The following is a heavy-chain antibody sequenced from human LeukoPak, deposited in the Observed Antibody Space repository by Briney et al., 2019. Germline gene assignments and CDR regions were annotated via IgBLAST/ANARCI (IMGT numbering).Heavy chain of an antibody. CDR1: GFTFRNYV. J-gene: IGHJ4*02. D-gene: IGHD3-10*01. CDR2: TSSDLNVK. CDR3: AREGYYGSGSPPSLYFDY. V-gene: IGHV3-30-3*01. Sequence: GGSLGLSCAASGFTFRNYVVHWVRQAPGKGLEWVAVTSSDLNVKLYADSVKGRFTISRDNSRSTLYLQMNSLRPEDTAIYYCAREGYYGSGSPPSLYFDYWGQGTLVTVSS.